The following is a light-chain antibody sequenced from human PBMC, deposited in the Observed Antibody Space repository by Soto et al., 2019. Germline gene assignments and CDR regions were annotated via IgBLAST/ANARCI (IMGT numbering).Light chain of an antibody. J-gene: IGKJ2*01. V-gene: IGKV3-15*01. CDR1: QSVSSN. CDR3: PQYKNWPYT. Sequence: EIVMTQSPATLSVSPGERATLSCRASQSVSSNLAWYQQKPGQAPRLLIYGASTRATGIPARFSGSGSGTEFTLTISSLQSEDFAVYYCPQYKNWPYTFGQGTKLEIK. CDR2: GAS.